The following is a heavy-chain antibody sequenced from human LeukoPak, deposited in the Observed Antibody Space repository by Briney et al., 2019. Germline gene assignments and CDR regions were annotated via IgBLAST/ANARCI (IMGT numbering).Heavy chain of an antibody. CDR3: AREGDDYPHYYFDY. Sequence: SVKVSCKASGGTFSSYAISWVRQAPGQGLEWMGRIIPILGIANYAQKFQGRVTITADKSTSTAYMELSSLRSEDTAVYYCAREGDDYPHYYFDYWGQGTLVTVSS. V-gene: IGHV1-69*04. J-gene: IGHJ4*02. CDR2: IIPILGIA. CDR1: GGTFSSYA. D-gene: IGHD5-12*01.